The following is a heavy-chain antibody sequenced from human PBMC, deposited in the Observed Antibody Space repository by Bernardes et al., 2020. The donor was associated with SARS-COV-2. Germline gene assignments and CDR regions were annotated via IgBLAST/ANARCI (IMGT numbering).Heavy chain of an antibody. V-gene: IGHV3-48*01. CDR2: ISSSSSTI. CDR3: AREAISGYDFWSGYSVNWFDP. Sequence: GGSLRLSCAASGFTFSSYSMNWVRQAPGKGLEWVSYISSSSSTIYYADSVKGRFTISRDNAKNSLYLQMNSLRAEDTAVYYCAREAISGYDFWSGYSVNWFDPWSQGTLVTVSS. J-gene: IGHJ5*02. D-gene: IGHD3-3*01. CDR1: GFTFSSYS.